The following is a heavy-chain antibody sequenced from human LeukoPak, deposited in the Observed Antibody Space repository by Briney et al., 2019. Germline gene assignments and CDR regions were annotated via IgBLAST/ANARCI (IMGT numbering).Heavy chain of an antibody. CDR3: ARFDYDFWSGYPYYYYMDV. Sequence: GGSLRLSCAASGFTFSSYGMHWVRQAPGKGLEWVAVIWYDGSNKYYADSVKGRFTISRDNSKNTLYLQMNSLRAEDTAVYYCARFDYDFWSGYPYYYYMDVWGKGTTVTVSS. V-gene: IGHV3-33*01. J-gene: IGHJ6*03. CDR1: GFTFSSYG. D-gene: IGHD3-3*01. CDR2: IWYDGSNK.